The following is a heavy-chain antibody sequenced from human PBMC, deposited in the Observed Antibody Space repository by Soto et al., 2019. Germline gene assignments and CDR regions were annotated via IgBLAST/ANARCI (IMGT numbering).Heavy chain of an antibody. V-gene: IGHV3-53*01. J-gene: IGHJ4*02. CDR1: GFTVSSTNY. CDR2: IYSGGTT. CDR3: HGHGY. Sequence: SGGSLRLSCVVSGFTVSSTNYMSWVRQAPGKGLEWVSVIYSGGTTFYADSVKGRFTISRDNSKNTLYLQMNSLRAEDTAVYYCHGHGYWGQGTLVTVSS.